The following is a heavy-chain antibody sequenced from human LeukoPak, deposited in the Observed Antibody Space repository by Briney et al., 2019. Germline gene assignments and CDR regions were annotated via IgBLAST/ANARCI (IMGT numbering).Heavy chain of an antibody. CDR2: ISSSSSYI. CDR1: GFTFSSYS. V-gene: IGHV3-21*01. D-gene: IGHD2-15*01. Sequence: GGSLRLSCAASGFTFSSYSMNWVRQAPGKGLEWVSSISSSSSYIYYADSVKGRFTISRDNAKNSLYLQMNSLRAEDTAVYYCARERYCSGGSCYSDGRLADYWGQGTLVTVSS. CDR3: ARERYCSGGSCYSDGRLADY. J-gene: IGHJ4*02.